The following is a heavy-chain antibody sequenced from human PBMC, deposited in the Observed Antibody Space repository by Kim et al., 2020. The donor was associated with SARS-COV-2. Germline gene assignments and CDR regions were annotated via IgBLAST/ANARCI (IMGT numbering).Heavy chain of an antibody. CDR2: ITDSGGST. Sequence: GGSLRLSCAASGFTFSSYAMSWVRQAPGKGLEWVSAITDSGGSTYYADSVKGRFTISRDNSKNTLYLQLNSLRAEDTAVYYCAKVLGAPSDYWGQGTLVIVSS. V-gene: IGHV3-23*01. CDR1: GFTFSSYA. D-gene: IGHD1-26*01. J-gene: IGHJ4*02. CDR3: AKVLGAPSDY.